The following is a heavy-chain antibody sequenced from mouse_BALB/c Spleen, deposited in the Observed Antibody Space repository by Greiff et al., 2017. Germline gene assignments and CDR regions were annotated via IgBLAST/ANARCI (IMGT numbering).Heavy chain of an antibody. V-gene: IGHV2-6-4*01. CDR1: GFSLSRYS. Sequence: QVQLKESGPGLVAPSQSLSITCTVSGFSLSRYSVHWVRQPPGKGLEWLGMTWGGGSTDYNSALKSRLSISKDNSKSQVFLKMNSLQTDDTAMYYCARRDGNYDAMDYWGQGTSVTVSS. D-gene: IGHD2-1*01. J-gene: IGHJ4*01. CDR2: TWGGGST. CDR3: ARRDGNYDAMDY.